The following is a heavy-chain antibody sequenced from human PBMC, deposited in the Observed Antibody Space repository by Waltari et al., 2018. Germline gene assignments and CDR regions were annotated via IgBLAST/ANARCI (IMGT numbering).Heavy chain of an antibody. D-gene: IGHD6-19*01. CDR3: AHKTGSSGWPEY. CDR1: GFSLSSGGVG. J-gene: IGHJ4*02. V-gene: IGHV2-5*01. CDR2: IYWNDDE. Sequence: QITLKESGPTLVKPTQTLTLTCTFSGFSLSSGGVGVGWIRQPPGKALEWLALIYWNDDERYSPSLKTRLTITKDTSKNQVVLTMTNMDPVDTATYYCAHKTGSSGWPEYWGQGTLVTVSS.